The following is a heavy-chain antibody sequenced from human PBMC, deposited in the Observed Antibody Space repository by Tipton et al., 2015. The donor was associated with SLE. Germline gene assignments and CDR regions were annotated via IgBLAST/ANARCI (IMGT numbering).Heavy chain of an antibody. CDR1: GGSISSYY. V-gene: IGHV4-59*08. Sequence: LRLSCTVSGGSISSYYWSWIRQPPGKGLEWIGYIYYSGSTDYNPSLKSRVTISVDTSKNQFSLKLSPVTAADTAVYYCARRLGSSGFDYWGQGTLVTVSS. J-gene: IGHJ4*02. CDR2: IYYSGST. D-gene: IGHD3-22*01. CDR3: ARRLGSSGFDY.